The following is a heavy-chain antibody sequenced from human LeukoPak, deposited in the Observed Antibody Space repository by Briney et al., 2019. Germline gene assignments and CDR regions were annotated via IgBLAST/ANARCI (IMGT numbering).Heavy chain of an antibody. J-gene: IGHJ4*02. CDR2: INPNSGGT. CDR3: ARARYVWGSYRSPFDY. CDR1: GYTFTGYY. Sequence: ASVKVSCKASGYTFTGYYMQWVRQAPGQGLEWMGWINPNSGGTNYAQKFQGRVTMTRDTSISTAYMELSRLRSDDTAVYYCARARYVWGSYRSPFDYWGQGTLVTVSS. V-gene: IGHV1-2*02. D-gene: IGHD3-16*02.